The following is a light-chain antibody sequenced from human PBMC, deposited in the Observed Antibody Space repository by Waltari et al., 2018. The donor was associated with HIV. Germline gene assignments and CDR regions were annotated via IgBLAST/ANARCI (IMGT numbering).Light chain of an antibody. CDR1: SSNIGSNY. V-gene: IGLV1-47*01. J-gene: IGLJ2*01. CDR2: RNN. CDR3: ASWDDSLSVV. Sequence: QSALPQPPSASGTPGQRVTISCSGSSSNIGSNYVYWYLQLPGTAPKLLIYRNNQRPAGVPHRFSGSKSGTSASLAIRGLRSEEEADYYWASWDDSLSVVFGGGTKLTVL.